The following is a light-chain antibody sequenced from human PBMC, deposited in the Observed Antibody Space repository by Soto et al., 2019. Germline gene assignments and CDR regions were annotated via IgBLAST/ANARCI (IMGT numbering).Light chain of an antibody. V-gene: IGLV1-51*01. CDR1: NSNIGRNY. CDR2: GNN. Sequence: QAVVTQPPSVSAAPGQKVTISCFGSNSNIGRNYVSWYQQLPGTAPKLLIYGNNNRHSGITDRISGSKSGTSATLGITGLQPGDEADYYCATWDNTLSVEVFGGGTKLPVL. CDR3: ATWDNTLSVEV. J-gene: IGLJ3*02.